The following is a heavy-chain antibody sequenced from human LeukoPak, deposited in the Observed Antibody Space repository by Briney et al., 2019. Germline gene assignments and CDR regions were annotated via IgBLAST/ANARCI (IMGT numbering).Heavy chain of an antibody. CDR3: ASSVYDILTGYYSTFDY. J-gene: IGHJ4*02. CDR1: GYSISSGYY. Sequence: SETLSLTCAVSGYSISSGYYWGWIRQPPGKGLEWIGSIYHSGSTYYNPSLKSQVTISVDTSKNQFSLKLSSVTAADTAVYYCASSVYDILTGYYSTFDYWGQGTLVTVSS. CDR2: IYHSGST. V-gene: IGHV4-38-2*01. D-gene: IGHD3-9*01.